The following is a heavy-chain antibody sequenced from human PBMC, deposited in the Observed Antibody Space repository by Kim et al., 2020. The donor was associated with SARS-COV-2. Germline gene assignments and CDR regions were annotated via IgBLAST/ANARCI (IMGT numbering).Heavy chain of an antibody. CDR3: AKDRRDMVRGVTRVYYYYYGMDV. J-gene: IGHJ6*02. CDR1: GFTFSSYG. D-gene: IGHD3-10*01. CDR2: ISYDGSNK. Sequence: GGSLRLSCAASGFTFSSYGMHWVRQAPGKGLEWVAVISYDGSNKYYADSVKGRFTISRDNSKNTLYLQMNSLRAEDTAVYYCAKDRRDMVRGVTRVYYYYYGMDVWGQGTTVTVSS. V-gene: IGHV3-30*18.